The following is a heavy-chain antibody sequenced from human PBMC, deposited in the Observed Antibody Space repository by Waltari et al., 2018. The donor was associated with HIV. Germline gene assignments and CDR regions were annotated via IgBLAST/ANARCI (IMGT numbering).Heavy chain of an antibody. CDR2: IYYSGST. J-gene: IGHJ4*02. CDR1: GCSISSSSYY. Sequence: QLQLQESGPGLVKPSETLSLTCTVSGCSISSSSYYWGWIRQPPGKGLEGIGSIYYSGSTYYNPSLKSRVTISVDTSKNQFSLKLSSVTAADTAVYYCARHSLTYYYDSSGYSVAFDYWGQGTLVTVSS. V-gene: IGHV4-39*01. D-gene: IGHD3-22*01. CDR3: ARHSLTYYYDSSGYSVAFDY.